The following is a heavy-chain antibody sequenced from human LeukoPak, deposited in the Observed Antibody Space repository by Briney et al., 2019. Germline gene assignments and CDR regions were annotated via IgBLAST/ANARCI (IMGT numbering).Heavy chain of an antibody. CDR2: ISGSGGST. D-gene: IGHD6-19*01. CDR1: GFTFDDYA. V-gene: IGHV3-23*01. CDR3: AKVKAVAGHYFDY. Sequence: GGSLRLSCAASGFTFDDYAMHWVRQAPGKGLEWVSTISGSGGSTYYADSVKGRFTISRDNSKNTLYLQMNSLRAEDTAVYYCAKVKAVAGHYFDYWGQGTLVTVSS. J-gene: IGHJ4*02.